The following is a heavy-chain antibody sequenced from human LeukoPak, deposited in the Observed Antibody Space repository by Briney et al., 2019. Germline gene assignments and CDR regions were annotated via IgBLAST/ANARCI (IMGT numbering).Heavy chain of an antibody. Sequence: GASVKVSCKASVYTFTSYGISWVRQAPGQGLEWMGWISAYNGNTNYAQKLQGRVSMTTDTSTSTAYMELRSLRSDDTAVYYCARVVQQLSTLDYWGQGTLVTVSS. CDR1: VYTFTSYG. CDR3: ARVVQQLSTLDY. D-gene: IGHD6-13*01. J-gene: IGHJ4*02. V-gene: IGHV1-18*01. CDR2: ISAYNGNT.